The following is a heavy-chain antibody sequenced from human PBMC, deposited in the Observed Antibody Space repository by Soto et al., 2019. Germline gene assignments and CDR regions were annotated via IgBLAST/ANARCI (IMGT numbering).Heavy chain of an antibody. CDR2: IYYSGST. D-gene: IGHD6-19*01. J-gene: IGHJ6*02. V-gene: IGHV4-61*01. Sequence: QVQLQESGPGLVKPSETLSLTCTVSGGSVSSGSYYWSWIRQPAGKGLEWIGYIYYSGSTNYNPSLMSRVTISVDTSKNQFSLKLSSVTAADTAVYYCARDRVAVAGTDYYYGMDVWGQGTTVTVSS. CDR1: GGSVSSGSYY. CDR3: ARDRVAVAGTDYYYGMDV.